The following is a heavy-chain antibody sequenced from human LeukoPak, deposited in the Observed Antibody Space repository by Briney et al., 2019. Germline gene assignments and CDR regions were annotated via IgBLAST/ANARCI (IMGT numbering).Heavy chain of an antibody. CDR3: ARGELRYFDWSYTLDDAFDI. CDR2: MNPNSGNT. D-gene: IGHD3-9*01. J-gene: IGHJ3*02. CDR1: GYTFTSYD. Sequence: ASVKVSCKASGYTFTSYDINWVRQATGQGLEWMGWMNPNSGNTGYAQKFQGRVTMTRNTSISTAYMELSSLRSEDTAVYYCARGELRYFDWSYTLDDAFDIWGQGTMVTVSS. V-gene: IGHV1-8*01.